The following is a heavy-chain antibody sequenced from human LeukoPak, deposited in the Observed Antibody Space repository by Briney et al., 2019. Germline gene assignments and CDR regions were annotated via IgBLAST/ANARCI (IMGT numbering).Heavy chain of an antibody. D-gene: IGHD1-26*01. CDR1: GFTFSSSA. CDR3: AKGGKWDVTPFDY. J-gene: IGHJ4*02. Sequence: GGSLRLSCAASGFTFSSSAMSWVRQVPGKGLEWVSGISASGGSTYYADSVRGRFTISRDNSKNTLYLQVNSLRAEDTAVYYCAKGGKWDVTPFDYWGQGTLVTVSS. V-gene: IGHV3-23*01. CDR2: ISASGGST.